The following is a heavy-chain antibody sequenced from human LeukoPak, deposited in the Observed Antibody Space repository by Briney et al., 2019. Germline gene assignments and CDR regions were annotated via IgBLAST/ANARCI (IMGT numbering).Heavy chain of an antibody. J-gene: IGHJ6*03. Sequence: GASLKVSCKASGYTFTAYYMHWVRQAPGQGLEWMGWMNPNSGNTGYAQKFQGRVTMTRNTSISTAYMELSSLRSEDTAVYYCARADYSNYVSYYYYMDVWGKGTTVTVSS. D-gene: IGHD4-11*01. CDR1: GYTFTAYY. V-gene: IGHV1-8*02. CDR3: ARADYSNYVSYYYYMDV. CDR2: MNPNSGNT.